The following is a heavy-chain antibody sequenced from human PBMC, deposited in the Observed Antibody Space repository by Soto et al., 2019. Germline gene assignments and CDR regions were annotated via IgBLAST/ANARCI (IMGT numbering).Heavy chain of an antibody. CDR2: IFWDDDA. D-gene: IGHD6-19*01. V-gene: IGHV2-5*02. Sequence: QITLRESGPALLKPTQTLTLTCTFSGSSLSTNGVAVGWIRQPPGKAREWLALIFWDDDAPYSPSLKSRLTITTDTSKNQVVLIMTNMDPVDTGTYYCTHTSGHSSTGADNWGQGTQVTVSS. CDR1: GSSLSTNGVA. J-gene: IGHJ4*02. CDR3: THTSGHSSTGADN.